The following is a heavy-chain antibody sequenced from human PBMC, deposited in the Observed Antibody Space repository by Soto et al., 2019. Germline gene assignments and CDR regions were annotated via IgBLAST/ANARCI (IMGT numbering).Heavy chain of an antibody. J-gene: IGHJ5*02. CDR3: ARKRDIVSPNWFDP. V-gene: IGHV1-69*13. CDR2: IIPIFGTA. D-gene: IGHD2-15*01. Sequence: AASVKVSCKASGGTFSSYAISWVRQAPGQGLEWMGGIIPIFGTANYAQKFQGRVTITADESTSTAYMELSSLRSEDTAVYYCARKRDIVSPNWFDPWGQGTLVTVSS. CDR1: GGTFSSYA.